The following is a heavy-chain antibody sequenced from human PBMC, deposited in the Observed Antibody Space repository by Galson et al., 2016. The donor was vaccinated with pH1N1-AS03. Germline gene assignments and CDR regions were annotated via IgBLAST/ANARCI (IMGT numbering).Heavy chain of an antibody. CDR2: IIPMLGRG. J-gene: IGHJ4*02. Sequence: SVKVSCKASGGTFSTNGFTWVRQAPGQGLEWMGRIIPMLGRGNYAQKFQGRVTIIADISTSTTYMELSNLTSEDAAIYYCARERDSSSSSIFGYWGQGTQVTVSS. CDR3: ARERDSSSSSIFGY. D-gene: IGHD6-6*01. CDR1: GGTFSTNG. V-gene: IGHV1-69*04.